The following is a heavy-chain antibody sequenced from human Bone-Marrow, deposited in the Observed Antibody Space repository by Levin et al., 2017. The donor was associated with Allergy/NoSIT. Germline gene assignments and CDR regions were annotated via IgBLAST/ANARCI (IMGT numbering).Heavy chain of an antibody. CDR1: GFTLSSYW. J-gene: IGHJ4*02. Sequence: GGSLRLSCAASGFTLSSYWMHWVRQAPGKGLVWVSAINLDGSGTAYGDSVKGRFTISRDNAKNTLYLQMNSLRVEDTAVYYCARGLIGAVGIGDYWGQGTLVTVSS. CDR2: INLDGSGT. V-gene: IGHV3-74*01. CDR3: ARGLIGAVGIGDY. D-gene: IGHD6-13*01.